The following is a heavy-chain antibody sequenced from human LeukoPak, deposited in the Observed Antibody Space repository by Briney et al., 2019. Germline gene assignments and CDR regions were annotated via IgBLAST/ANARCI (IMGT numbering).Heavy chain of an antibody. D-gene: IGHD3-16*02. CDR2: IYHSGST. CDR1: GGSISSGGYY. J-gene: IGHJ3*02. V-gene: IGHV4-30-2*01. CDR3: ARVGGIYDYVWGSYRHDPFDI. Sequence: PSQTLSLTCTVSGGSISSGGYYWSWLRQPPGKGLEWLGYIYHSGSTYYNPSLKSRVTISVDRSKNQFSLKLSSVTAAGTAVYYCARVGGIYDYVWGSYRHDPFDIWGQGTMVTVSS.